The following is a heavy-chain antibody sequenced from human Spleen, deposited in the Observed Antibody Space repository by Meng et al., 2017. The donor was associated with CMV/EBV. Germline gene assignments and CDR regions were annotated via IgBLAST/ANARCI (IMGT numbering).Heavy chain of an antibody. Sequence: LTCTVSGGSISSYYWSWIRQPPGKGLEWIGYIYYSGSTNYNPSLKSRVTISVDASKSQFSLKLSSVTAADTAVYYCARQSGLAAAADWGQGTLVTVSS. V-gene: IGHV4-59*01. CDR2: IYYSGST. D-gene: IGHD6-13*01. J-gene: IGHJ4*02. CDR3: ARQSGLAAAAD. CDR1: GGSISSYY.